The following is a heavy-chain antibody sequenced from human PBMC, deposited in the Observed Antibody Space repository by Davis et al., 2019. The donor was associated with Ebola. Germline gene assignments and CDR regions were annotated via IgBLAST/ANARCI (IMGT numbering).Heavy chain of an antibody. CDR3: ARGTAYGGNSVWFDP. CDR2: FFCGGRT. CDR1: GGSISSSNW. J-gene: IGHJ5*02. Sequence: MPSETLSLTCAVSGGSISSSNWWSWVRQPPGKGLEWSGSFFCGGRTYYNPSLKIRVAISVDTSKNQFSLKLSSVTAADTAVYYCARGTAYGGNSVWFDPWGQGTLVTVSS. V-gene: IGHV4-4*02. D-gene: IGHD4-23*01.